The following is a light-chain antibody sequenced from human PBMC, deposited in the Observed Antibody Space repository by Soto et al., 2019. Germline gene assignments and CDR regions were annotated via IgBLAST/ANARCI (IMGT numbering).Light chain of an antibody. CDR1: SSDVGGYNY. Sequence: QSVLTQPRSVSGSPGQSVTISCTGTSSDVGGYNYVSWYQQHPGKAPKLMIYDVSKRPSGVPDRFSGSKSGNTASLTISGLQAEDEADYYCCLYAGSYTFFGTGTKLTVL. J-gene: IGLJ1*01. V-gene: IGLV2-11*01. CDR2: DVS. CDR3: CLYAGSYTF.